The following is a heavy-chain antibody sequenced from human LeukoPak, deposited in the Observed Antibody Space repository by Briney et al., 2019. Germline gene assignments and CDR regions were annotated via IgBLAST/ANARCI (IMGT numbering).Heavy chain of an antibody. V-gene: IGHV3-21*01. CDR1: GFTFSTYS. J-gene: IGHJ4*02. D-gene: IGHD3-3*01. Sequence: PGGSLRLSCAASGFTFSTYSMNWVRQAPGEGPEWVSSISSSSSYIYYADSLKGRFTISRDNAKNSLYLQMNSLRAEDTAVYYCARDFWGAYRVDYFDCWGQGTLVTVSS. CDR2: ISSSSSYI. CDR3: ARDFWGAYRVDYFDC.